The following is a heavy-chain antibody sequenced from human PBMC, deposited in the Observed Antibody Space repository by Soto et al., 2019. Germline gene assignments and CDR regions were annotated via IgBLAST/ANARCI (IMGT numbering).Heavy chain of an antibody. CDR2: INPSGGST. D-gene: IGHD5-18*01. CDR3: ARDGPNVDTAMVRYYYYYMDV. Sequence: ASVKVSWKASGYTFTSYYMHWVRQAPGQGLEWMGIINPSGGSTSYAQKFQGRVTMTRDTSTSTVYMELSSLRSEDTAVYNCARDGPNVDTAMVRYYYYYMDVWGKGTTVTVSS. J-gene: IGHJ6*03. V-gene: IGHV1-46*03. CDR1: GYTFTSYY.